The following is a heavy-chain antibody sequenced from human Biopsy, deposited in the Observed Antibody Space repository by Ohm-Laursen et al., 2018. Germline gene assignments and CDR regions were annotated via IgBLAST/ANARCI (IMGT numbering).Heavy chain of an antibody. CDR2: IDSSAAST. J-gene: IGHJ4*02. Sequence: GSLRLSCSASGFTFNNYGMQWVRQAPGKGLDWVSSIDSSAASTFYADSVKGRFTISRDNSKNTLFLQMNSLRAADTAIYYCASDLNGDPSAFDYWGQGTPVTVSS. CDR1: GFTFNNYG. D-gene: IGHD4-17*01. CDR3: ASDLNGDPSAFDY. V-gene: IGHV3-23*01.